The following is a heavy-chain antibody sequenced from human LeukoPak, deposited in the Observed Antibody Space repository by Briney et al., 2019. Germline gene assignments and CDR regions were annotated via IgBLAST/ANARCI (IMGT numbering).Heavy chain of an antibody. D-gene: IGHD3-10*01. CDR2: IYTSGST. Sequence: PSETLSLTCTVSGGSISSYYWSWIRQPAGKGLEWIGRIYTSGSTNYNPSLKSRVTMSVDTSKNQFSLKLSSVTAADTAVYYCAGGWGSGSYYRFDYWGQGTLVTVSS. CDR1: GGSISSYY. V-gene: IGHV4-4*07. CDR3: AGGWGSGSYYRFDY. J-gene: IGHJ4*02.